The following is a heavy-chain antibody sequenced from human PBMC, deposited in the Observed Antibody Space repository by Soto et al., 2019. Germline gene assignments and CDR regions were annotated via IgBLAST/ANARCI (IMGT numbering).Heavy chain of an antibody. CDR3: ARSPPDYYYSYGMDV. V-gene: IGHV5-51*01. Sequence: PGESLKISCKGSGYSFTSYGIGWVRQMPGKGLEWMGIIYPGDSDTRYSPSFQGQVTISADKSISTAYLQWSSLKASDTAMYYCARSPPDYYYSYGMDVWGQGSTVTVSS. CDR1: GYSFTSYG. J-gene: IGHJ6*02. CDR2: IYPGDSDT.